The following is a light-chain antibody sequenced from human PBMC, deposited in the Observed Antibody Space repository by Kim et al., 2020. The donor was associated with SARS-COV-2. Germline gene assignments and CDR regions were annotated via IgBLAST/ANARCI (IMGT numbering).Light chain of an antibody. J-gene: IGLJ2*01. Sequence: APGKTARITCGGNNIGSKSVHWYQHKPGQAPVLVIYYDSDRPSGIPERFSGSNSGNTATLTISRVEAGDEADYYCQVWDSSSDHPVFGGGTQLTVL. CDR2: YDS. V-gene: IGLV3-21*04. CDR3: QVWDSSSDHPV. CDR1: NIGSKS.